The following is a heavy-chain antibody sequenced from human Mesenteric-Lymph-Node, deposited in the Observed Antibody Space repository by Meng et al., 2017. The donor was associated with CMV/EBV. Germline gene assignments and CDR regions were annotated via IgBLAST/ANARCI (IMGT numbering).Heavy chain of an antibody. D-gene: IGHD1-1*01. CDR3: GRGQQTFDP. Sequence: QVQLVQSGAEVKKPGASVKVSCKASGYSFTGYSIHWVRQAPGQGLEWMRRISPNTGDTIYEENFQGRVTMTRDTSINTAYMELSSLTSDDTAVYYCGRGQQTFDPWGQGTLVTVSS. CDR2: ISPNTGDT. J-gene: IGHJ5*02. V-gene: IGHV1-2*06. CDR1: GYSFTGYS.